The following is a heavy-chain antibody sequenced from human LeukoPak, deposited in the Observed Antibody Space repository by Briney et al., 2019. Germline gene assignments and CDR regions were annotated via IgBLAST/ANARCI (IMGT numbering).Heavy chain of an antibody. Sequence: GASVKVSCKATSRISWVRQAPGQGLEWMGWIGTYEGDTYYAQKFQGRVTVTTDTSTSTVYMELRNLRSDDTAVYYCARSFHSYGPANFDYWGQGTLVTVSS. J-gene: IGHJ4*02. V-gene: IGHV1-18*01. CDR3: ARSFHSYGPANFDY. CDR1: TSR. D-gene: IGHD5-18*01. CDR2: IGTYEGDT.